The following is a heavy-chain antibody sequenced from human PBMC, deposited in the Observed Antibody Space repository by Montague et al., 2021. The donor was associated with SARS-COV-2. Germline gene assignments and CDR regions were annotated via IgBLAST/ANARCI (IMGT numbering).Heavy chain of an antibody. J-gene: IGHJ5*02. D-gene: IGHD2-15*01. CDR3: ARRFTSDCSGGSCYRGLRFDP. Sequence: SETLPLTCTVSGGSISSSSYYWGWIRQPPGKGLEWIGSIYYSGSTYYNPSLKSRVTISVDTSKNQFSLKLSSVTAADTAVYYCARRFTSDCSGGSCYRGLRFDPWGQGTLVTVSS. V-gene: IGHV4-39*01. CDR1: GGSISSSSYY. CDR2: IYYSGST.